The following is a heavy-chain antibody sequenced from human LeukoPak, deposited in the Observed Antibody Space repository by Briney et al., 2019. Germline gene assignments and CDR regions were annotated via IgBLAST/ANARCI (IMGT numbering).Heavy chain of an antibody. D-gene: IGHD3-16*01. Sequence: SETLSLTCTVSGDSISSGPYYWGWIRQPPGKGLEWIGYIHFSGSTNYNPSLKSRITISEDTSKNQFSLRLSSVTAADTAVYYCARTPRGEFSDYWGQGTLVTVSS. J-gene: IGHJ4*02. V-gene: IGHV4-61*01. CDR1: GDSISSGPYY. CDR3: ARTPRGEFSDY. CDR2: IHFSGST.